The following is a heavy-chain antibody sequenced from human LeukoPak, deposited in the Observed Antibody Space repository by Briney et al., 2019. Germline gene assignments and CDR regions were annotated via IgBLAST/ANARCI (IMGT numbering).Heavy chain of an antibody. V-gene: IGHV3-48*03. CDR3: ARQVASGFDP. Sequence: GGSLRLSCAASGFTFSSYEMNRVRQAPGKGLEWVSYVSSSGTTIYYADSVKGRFTVSRDNAKNSLYLQMNSLRAEDTAVYYCARQVASGFDPWGQGTLVTVSS. CDR1: GFTFSSYE. J-gene: IGHJ5*02. CDR2: VSSSGTTI.